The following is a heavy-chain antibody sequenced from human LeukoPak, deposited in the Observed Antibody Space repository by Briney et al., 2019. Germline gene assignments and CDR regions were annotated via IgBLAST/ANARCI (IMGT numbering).Heavy chain of an antibody. V-gene: IGHV1-18*01. CDR1: GYTFTSYG. Sequence: ASVKVSCKASGYTFTSYGISWVRQAPGQGLAWMGWISAYNGNTNYAQKLQGRVTMTTDTSTSTAYMELRSLRSDDTAVYYCARDRATVTTNGLYYWGQGTLVTVSS. J-gene: IGHJ4*02. CDR2: ISAYNGNT. D-gene: IGHD4-17*01. CDR3: ARDRATVTTNGLYY.